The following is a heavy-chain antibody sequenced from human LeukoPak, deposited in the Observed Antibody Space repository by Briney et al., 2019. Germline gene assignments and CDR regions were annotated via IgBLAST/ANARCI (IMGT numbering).Heavy chain of an antibody. J-gene: IGHJ4*02. V-gene: IGHV3-33*06. CDR2: IWDDGSCK. CDR3: AKPTSGSGSFLIDY. CDR1: GFSFSNYG. Sequence: GGSLRLSCAASGFSFSNYGMHWVRQAPGKGLEWVAVIWDDGSCKYYADSVKGRFTISRDNSKNTLYLQITSLRATDTAVYYCAKPTSGSGSFLIDYWGQGTLVTVSS. D-gene: IGHD1-26*01.